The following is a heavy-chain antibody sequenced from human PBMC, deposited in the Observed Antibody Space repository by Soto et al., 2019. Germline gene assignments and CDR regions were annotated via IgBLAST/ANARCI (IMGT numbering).Heavy chain of an antibody. CDR3: AKDLPALYSSSRSHFDY. Sequence: GGSLRLSCAASGFNFDDYFMHWVRQAPGKGLEWVASISWNGADTGYADSVKGRFTISRDNSKNTLYLQMNSLRAEDTAVYYCAKDLPALYSSSRSHFDYWGQGTLVTVSS. CDR2: ISWNGADT. J-gene: IGHJ4*02. CDR1: GFNFDDYF. D-gene: IGHD6-13*01. V-gene: IGHV3-9*01.